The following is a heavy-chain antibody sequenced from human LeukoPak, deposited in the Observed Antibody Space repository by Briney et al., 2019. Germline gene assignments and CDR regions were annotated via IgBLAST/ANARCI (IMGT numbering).Heavy chain of an antibody. CDR3: ARDVRQSMVATIQHVDY. J-gene: IGHJ4*02. Sequence: ASVKVSCKASGYTFTSYAMNWVRQAPGQGLEWIGWINTNTGNPTYAQGFTGRFVFSLDTSVSTAYLQISSLKAEDTAVYYCARDVRQSMVATIQHVDYWGQGTLVTVSS. V-gene: IGHV7-4-1*02. D-gene: IGHD5-12*01. CDR1: GYTFTSYA. CDR2: INTNTGNP.